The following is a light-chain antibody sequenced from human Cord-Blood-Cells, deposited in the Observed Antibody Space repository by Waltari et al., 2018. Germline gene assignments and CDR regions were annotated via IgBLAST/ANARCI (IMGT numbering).Light chain of an antibody. CDR1: QSVLYSSNNKNY. CDR2: WAS. J-gene: IGKJ1*01. Sequence: DTVMTQSPDSLAVSLGERATINCTPSQSVLYSSNNKNYLAWYQPKPGQPPKLLIYWASTRESGVPDRFSGSGSGTDFTLTISSLQAEDVAVYYCQQYYSTPPTFGQGTKVEIK. CDR3: QQYYSTPPT. V-gene: IGKV4-1*01.